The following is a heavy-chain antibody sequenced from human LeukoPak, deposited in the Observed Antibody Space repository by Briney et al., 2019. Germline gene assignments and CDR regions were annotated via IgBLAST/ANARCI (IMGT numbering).Heavy chain of an antibody. V-gene: IGHV4-59*12. CDR2: IYYSGST. CDR3: AREGLRYFDWLLNYFDY. Sequence: SETLSLTCTVSGGSISSYYWSWIRQPPGKGLEWIGYIYYSGSTNYNPSLKSRVTISVDTSKNQFSLKLSSVTAADTAVYYCAREGLRYFDWLLNYFDYWGQGTLVTVSS. J-gene: IGHJ4*02. D-gene: IGHD3-9*01. CDR1: GGSISSYY.